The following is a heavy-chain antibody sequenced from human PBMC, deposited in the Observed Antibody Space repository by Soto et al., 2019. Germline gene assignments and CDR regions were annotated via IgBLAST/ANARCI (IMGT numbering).Heavy chain of an antibody. D-gene: IGHD2-2*01. V-gene: IGHV1-24*01. CDR1: GYTLTELS. Sequence: ASVKVSCKVSGYTLTELSMHWVLQAPGKALEWMGGFDPEDVETIYAQKFQGRVTMTEDTSTDTAYMELSSLRSEDTAGYYCATEVVPAAMDYYYGMDVWGKGTTVTVSS. J-gene: IGHJ6*04. CDR3: ATEVVPAAMDYYYGMDV. CDR2: FDPEDVET.